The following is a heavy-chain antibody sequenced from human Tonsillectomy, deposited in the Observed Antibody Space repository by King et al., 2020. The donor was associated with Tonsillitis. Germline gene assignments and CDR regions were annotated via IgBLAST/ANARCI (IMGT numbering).Heavy chain of an antibody. CDR2: IYTSGST. CDR1: GDSISSGSYD. V-gene: IGHV4-61*02. J-gene: IGHJ4*02. D-gene: IGHD3-10*01. CDR3: ARYTYYYGSGSYYPDS. Sequence: VQLQESGPGLVKPSQTLSLTCTVSGDSISSGSYDWSWIRQPAGKELEWIGRIYTSGSTNYNPSLKSRVNISVDTSENQFSLKLSAVTAADTAVYYCARYTYYYGSGSYYPDSWGQGTLVTVSS.